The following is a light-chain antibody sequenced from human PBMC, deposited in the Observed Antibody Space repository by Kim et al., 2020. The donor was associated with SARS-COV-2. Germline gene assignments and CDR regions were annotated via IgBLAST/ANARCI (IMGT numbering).Light chain of an antibody. CDR1: QSVTTN. J-gene: IGKJ4*01. Sequence: IVMTQSPGTLSVSPVERVTLSYRASQSVTTNLAWYQQKPGQTPSLVIYDASTRATDIPGRFSGSGSGAEFTLTISSLQSEDFALYYCQQYHKWPLTFGGGTKVDIK. V-gene: IGKV3-15*01. CDR3: QQYHKWPLT. CDR2: DAS.